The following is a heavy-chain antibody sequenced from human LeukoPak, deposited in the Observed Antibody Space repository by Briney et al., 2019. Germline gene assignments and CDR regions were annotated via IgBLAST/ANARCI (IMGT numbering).Heavy chain of an antibody. V-gene: IGHV4-59*01. CDR3: ARDNGGTYYDFWSGYSFRNYYYGMDV. Sequence: SETLSLTCTVSGGSISSYYWSWIRQPPGKGLEWIGYIYYSGSTNYNPSLKSRVTISVDTSKNQFSLKLSSVTAADTAVYYCARDNGGTYYDFWSGYSFRNYYYGMDVWGQGITVTVSS. CDR1: GGSISSYY. CDR2: IYYSGST. D-gene: IGHD3-3*01. J-gene: IGHJ6*02.